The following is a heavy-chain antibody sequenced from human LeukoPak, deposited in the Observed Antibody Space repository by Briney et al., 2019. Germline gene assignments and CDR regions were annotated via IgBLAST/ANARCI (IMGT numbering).Heavy chain of an antibody. CDR3: ARDRVEGLELPSDDAFDI. V-gene: IGHV4-38-2*02. D-gene: IGHD1-7*01. CDR2: IYHSGST. CDR1: GYSINSGHY. J-gene: IGHJ3*02. Sequence: SETLSLTCTVSGYSINSGHYWGWIRQPPGKGLEWIGYIYHSGSTYYNPSLKSRVTISVDRSKNQFSLKLSSVTAADTAVYYCARDRVEGLELPSDDAFDIWGQGTMVTVSS.